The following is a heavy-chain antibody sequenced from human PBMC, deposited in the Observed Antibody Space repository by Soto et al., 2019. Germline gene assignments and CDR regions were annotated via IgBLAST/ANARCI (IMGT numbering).Heavy chain of an antibody. CDR1: GYTFTNYY. CDR2: MNPGTGNT. D-gene: IGHD2-2*01. CDR3: ARASRYCPGTSCSYYFDY. J-gene: IGHJ4*02. Sequence: ASVKVSCNASGYTFTNYYFNWVRQAAGQGLEWMGWMNPGTGNTGYAQNFQGRVTMTRNTSISTAYMELSSLTSEDTAVYYCARASRYCPGTSCSYYFDYWGQGTLVTVSS. V-gene: IGHV1-8*01.